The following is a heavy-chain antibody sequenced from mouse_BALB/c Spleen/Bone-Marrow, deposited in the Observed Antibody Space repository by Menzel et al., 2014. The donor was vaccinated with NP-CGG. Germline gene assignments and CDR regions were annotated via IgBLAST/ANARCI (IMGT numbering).Heavy chain of an antibody. CDR3: ARTPGVLYFFDY. V-gene: IGHV1-9*01. Sequence: QVQLQQPGAELMKPGASVKISCESSGYTFSSYWIEWVKRRPGHGLEWIGEILPESGSTNYNEKFRGKATFTADTSSNTAYMQLSSLTSEDSAVYYCARTPGVLYFFDYWGQGTTLTVSS. J-gene: IGHJ2*01. CDR2: ILPESGST. CDR1: GYTFSSYW.